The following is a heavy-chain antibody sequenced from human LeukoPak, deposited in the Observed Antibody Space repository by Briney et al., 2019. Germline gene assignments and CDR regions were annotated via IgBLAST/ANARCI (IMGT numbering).Heavy chain of an antibody. Sequence: KTSETLSLTCTVSGGSISSGNYYWSWIRQPAGKGLEWIGRIYTSGSTNYNPSLKSRVTISVDTSKNQFSLKLRSVTAADTAVYYCASRLTLLIDAFDIWGQGTMVTVSS. CDR1: GGSISSGNYY. J-gene: IGHJ3*02. V-gene: IGHV4-61*02. CDR2: IYTSGST. CDR3: ASRLTLLIDAFDI.